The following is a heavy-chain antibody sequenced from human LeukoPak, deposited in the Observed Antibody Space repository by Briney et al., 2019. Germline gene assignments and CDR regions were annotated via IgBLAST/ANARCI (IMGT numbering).Heavy chain of an antibody. V-gene: IGHV3-30*18. CDR2: ISYDGSNK. D-gene: IGHD6-6*01. CDR1: GFTFSSYG. CDR3: AKDRRGLIQLGWPWCFDL. J-gene: IGHJ2*01. Sequence: GRSLRLYCAASGFTFSSYGMHCVRQAPGKGLEWGAVISYDGSNKYYADSVRGRFTISRDNSKNTLYLQMNSLRGEETAVYYCAKDRRGLIQLGWPWCFDLWGRGTLVTVSS.